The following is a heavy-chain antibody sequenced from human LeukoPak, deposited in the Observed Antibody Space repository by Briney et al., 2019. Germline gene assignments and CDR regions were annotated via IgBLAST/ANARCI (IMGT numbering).Heavy chain of an antibody. D-gene: IGHD3-10*01. J-gene: IGHJ4*02. V-gene: IGHV3-30*02. CDR3: AKLWSMVRGVIMASLFDY. CDR1: GFTFSSYG. Sequence: PGGSLRLSCAASGFTFSSYGMHWVRQAPGKGLEWVAFIRYDGSNKYYADSVKGRFTISRDNSKNTLYLQMNSLRAEDTAVYYCAKLWSMVRGVIMASLFDYWGQGTLVTVSS. CDR2: IRYDGSNK.